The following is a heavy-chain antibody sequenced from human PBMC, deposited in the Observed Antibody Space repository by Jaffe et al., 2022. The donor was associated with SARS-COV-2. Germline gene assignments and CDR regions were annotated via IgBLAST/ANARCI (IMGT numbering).Heavy chain of an antibody. Sequence: QVQLVQSGAEVKKPGSSVKVSCKASGGTFSSYAISWVRQAPGQGLEWMGGIIPIFGTANYAQKFQGRVTITADESTSTAYMELSSLRSEDTAVYYCARDVPRPGRSGYDYVGFYWGQGTLVTVSS. V-gene: IGHV1-69*01. D-gene: IGHD5-12*01. J-gene: IGHJ4*02. CDR3: ARDVPRPGRSGYDYVGFY. CDR1: GGTFSSYA. CDR2: IIPIFGTA.